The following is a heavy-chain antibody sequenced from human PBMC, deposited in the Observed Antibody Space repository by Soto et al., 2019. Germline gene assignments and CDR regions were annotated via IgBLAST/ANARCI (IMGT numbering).Heavy chain of an antibody. Sequence: EVQLVESGGGLIQPGGSLRLSCAASGFTVSSNYMSWVRQAPGKGLEWVSVIYSGGSTYYADSVKGRFTISRDHPKNTLYVQMNSLRAEDTAVYYCGRGLVEIGSGSYYPDYWGQGTLVTVSS. V-gene: IGHV3-53*01. CDR3: GRGLVEIGSGSYYPDY. D-gene: IGHD3-10*01. J-gene: IGHJ4*02. CDR1: GFTVSSNY. CDR2: IYSGGST.